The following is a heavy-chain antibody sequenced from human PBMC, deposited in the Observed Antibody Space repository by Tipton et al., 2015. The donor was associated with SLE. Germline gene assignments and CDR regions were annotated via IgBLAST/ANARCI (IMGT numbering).Heavy chain of an antibody. CDR3: ARVGAASPRGFDY. J-gene: IGHJ4*02. V-gene: IGHV4-4*07. CDR1: GDSISRST. D-gene: IGHD6-25*01. Sequence: TLSLTCTVSGDSISRSTWSWIRQPAGKGLEWIGRVRSSGSTNDNPSLTSRVTMSVDTSKNQFSLKLSSVTAADTALYYCARVGAASPRGFDYWGQGTPVTVSS. CDR2: VRSSGST.